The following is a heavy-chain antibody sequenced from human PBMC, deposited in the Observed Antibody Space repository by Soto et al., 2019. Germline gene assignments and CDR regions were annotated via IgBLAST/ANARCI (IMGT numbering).Heavy chain of an antibody. D-gene: IGHD6-19*01. V-gene: IGHV3-7*03. CDR2: IKQGGSEK. CDR1: GFTFSAYW. Sequence: GSLRLSCAGSGFTFSAYWMSWVRQAPGKGLEWVANIKQGGSEKFYVDSVKGRFTISRDNAKSSMSVQMNSLRADDTAVYYCVTYSSGWSRLYWGQGTLVTVSS. CDR3: VTYSSGWSRLY. J-gene: IGHJ4*02.